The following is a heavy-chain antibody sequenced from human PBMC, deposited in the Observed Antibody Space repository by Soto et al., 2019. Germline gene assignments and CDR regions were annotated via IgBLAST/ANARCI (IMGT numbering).Heavy chain of an antibody. J-gene: IGHJ4*02. Sequence: GASVKVSSKASGHTFTSYGISWVRQAPGQGLEWMGWISAYNGNTNYAQKLQGRVTMTTDTSTSTAYMELNSLRPDDTAMYYCARDGVSSTEYTWNYGTYFDYWGQGALVTVSS. CDR3: ARDGVSSTEYTWNYGTYFDY. CDR1: GHTFTSYG. D-gene: IGHD1-7*01. CDR2: ISAYNGNT. V-gene: IGHV1-18*01.